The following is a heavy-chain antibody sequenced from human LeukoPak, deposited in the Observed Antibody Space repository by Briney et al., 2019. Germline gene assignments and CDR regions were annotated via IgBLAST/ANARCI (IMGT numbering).Heavy chain of an antibody. CDR1: GYTFTGYY. CDR3: ARDGSGGDYFDY. D-gene: IGHD3-16*01. J-gene: IGHJ4*02. V-gene: IGHV1-2*02. CDR2: INPNSGAT. Sequence: PGASVKVSCKASGYTFTGYYMHWVRQAPGQGLEWMGWINPNSGATNYAQKFQGRVTMTRDTSISTAYMELSRLRSDDTAVYYCARDGSGGDYFDYWGQGTLVTVSS.